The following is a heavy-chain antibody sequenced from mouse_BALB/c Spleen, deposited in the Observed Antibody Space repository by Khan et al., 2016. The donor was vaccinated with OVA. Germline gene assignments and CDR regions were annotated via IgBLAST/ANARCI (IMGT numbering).Heavy chain of an antibody. J-gene: IGHJ3*01. CDR2: IWSGGST. Sequence: QVQLKESGPGLVQPSQSLSITCTVSGFSLTTYGVHWVRQSPGKGLEWLGVIWSGGSTDYNAAFISRLSISQDNSKSQVFFKMNSLQANDTAIYYCARNYDYDEGLAYWGQGTLVTVSA. D-gene: IGHD2-4*01. V-gene: IGHV2-2*02. CDR1: GFSLTTYG. CDR3: ARNYDYDEGLAY.